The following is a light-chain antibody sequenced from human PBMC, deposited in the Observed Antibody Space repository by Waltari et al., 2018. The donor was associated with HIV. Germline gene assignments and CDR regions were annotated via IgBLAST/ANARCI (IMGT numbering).Light chain of an antibody. CDR3: QAWDSTTVV. CDR1: KLGDRF. J-gene: IGLJ2*01. V-gene: IGLV3-1*01. Sequence: SYELTQAPSVSVSPGQKASIACSGDKLGDRFVWWYQQKAGQSPVMVIYEDRKRPSGIPERFSGSNSGNTATLTISGTQVIDEADYYCQAWDSTTVVFGGGTKLTVL. CDR2: EDR.